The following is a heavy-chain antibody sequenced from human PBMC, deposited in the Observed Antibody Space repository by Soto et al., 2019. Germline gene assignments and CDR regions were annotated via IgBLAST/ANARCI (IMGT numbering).Heavy chain of an antibody. J-gene: IGHJ4*02. Sequence: GGSLRLSCAASGFTVSSNYMSWVRQAPGKGLEWVSVIYSGGSTYYADSVKGRFTISRDNSKNTLYLQMNSLRAEDTAVYYCARVPISGSYADYWGQGTLVTVSS. V-gene: IGHV3-53*01. CDR1: GFTVSSNY. CDR3: ARVPISGSYADY. CDR2: IYSGGST. D-gene: IGHD1-26*01.